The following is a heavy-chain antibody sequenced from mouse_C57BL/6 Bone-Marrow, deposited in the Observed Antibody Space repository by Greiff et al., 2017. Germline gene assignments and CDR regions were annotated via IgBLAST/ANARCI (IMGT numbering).Heavy chain of an antibody. V-gene: IGHV1-55*01. D-gene: IGHD4-1*01. CDR3: ARWANWDFMDY. CDR2: IYPGSGST. Sequence: QVHVKQSGAELVKPGASVKMSCKASGYTFTSYWITWVKQRPGQGLEWIGDIYPGSGSTNYNEKFKSKATLTVDTSSSTAYMQLSSLTSEDSAVYYCARWANWDFMDYWGQGTSVTVSS. J-gene: IGHJ4*01. CDR1: GYTFTSYW.